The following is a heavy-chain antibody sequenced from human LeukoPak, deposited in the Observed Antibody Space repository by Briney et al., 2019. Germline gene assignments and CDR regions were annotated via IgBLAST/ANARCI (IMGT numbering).Heavy chain of an antibody. CDR3: ARGHMVRAWDF. CDR1: GYTFIGYN. V-gene: IGHV1-2*02. CDR2: INPNSGDT. Sequence: APVKVSCKASGYTFIGYNMHWVRQAPGQGLEWMGWINPNSGDTNYAQKFQGRVTMTRDTSISTAYMEVSSLRSDDTAVYYCARGHMVRAWDFWGQGTLVTVSS. D-gene: IGHD3-10*01. J-gene: IGHJ4*02.